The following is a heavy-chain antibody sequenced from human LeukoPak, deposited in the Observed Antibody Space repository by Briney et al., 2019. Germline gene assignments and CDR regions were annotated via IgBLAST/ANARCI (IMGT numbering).Heavy chain of an antibody. D-gene: IGHD1-7*01. CDR1: GGSISSGGYY. J-gene: IGHJ4*02. CDR2: IYYSGST. CDR3: ARGRGFITGTTRESTPVPYFDY. Sequence: PSETLSLTCTVSGGSISSGGYYWSWIRQHPGKGLEWIGYIYYSGSTYYNPSLKSRVTKSVDTSKNQFSLKLSSVTAADTAVYYCARGRGFITGTTRESTPVPYFDYWGQGTLVTVSS. V-gene: IGHV4-31*03.